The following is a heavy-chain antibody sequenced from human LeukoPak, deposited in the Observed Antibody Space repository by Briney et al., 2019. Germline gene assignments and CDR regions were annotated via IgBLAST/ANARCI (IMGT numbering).Heavy chain of an antibody. Sequence: ASVKVSCKASGYTFTGYYMHWVRQAPGQGLEWMGWINPNSGGTNYAQKFQGRVTMTRDTSISTAYMELSRLRSDDTAVYYCAIVGNWNYGVFDYWRPGTLVTVSS. CDR1: GYTFTGYY. CDR2: INPNSGGT. CDR3: AIVGNWNYGVFDY. J-gene: IGHJ4*02. D-gene: IGHD1-7*01. V-gene: IGHV1-2*02.